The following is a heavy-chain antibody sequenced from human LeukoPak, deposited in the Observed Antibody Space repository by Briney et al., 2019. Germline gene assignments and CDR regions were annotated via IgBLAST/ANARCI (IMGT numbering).Heavy chain of an antibody. CDR3: ARGLRYFDWLLYGDWFDP. CDR1: GGSFSGYY. D-gene: IGHD3-9*01. J-gene: IGHJ5*02. Sequence: SETLSLTCAVYGGSFSGYYWSWIRQPPGKGLEWIGEINHNGSTNYNPSLKSRVTISVDTSKNQFSLQLNSVTPEDTAVYYCARGLRYFDWLLYGDWFDPWGQGTLVTVSS. V-gene: IGHV4-34*01. CDR2: INHNGST.